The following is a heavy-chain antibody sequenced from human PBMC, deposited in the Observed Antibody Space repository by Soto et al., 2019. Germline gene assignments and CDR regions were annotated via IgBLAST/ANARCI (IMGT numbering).Heavy chain of an antibody. CDR3: AKNKGYSSGWSDYGMDV. Sequence: VKVSCKASGYTFTSYGISWVRQAPGQGLEWMGWISAYNGNTNYAQKLQGRVTMTTDTSTSTAYMELRSLRSDDTAVYYCAKNKGYSSGWSDYGMDVWGQGTTVTVSS. J-gene: IGHJ6*02. CDR1: GYTFTSYG. CDR2: ISAYNGNT. D-gene: IGHD6-19*01. V-gene: IGHV1-18*01.